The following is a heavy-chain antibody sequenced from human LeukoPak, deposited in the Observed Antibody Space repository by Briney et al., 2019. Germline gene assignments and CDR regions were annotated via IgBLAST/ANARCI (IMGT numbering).Heavy chain of an antibody. D-gene: IGHD2-8*01. J-gene: IGHJ3*02. CDR3: ARRCEHGTNGVCYTRSDAFDI. V-gene: IGHV1-18*01. Sequence: ASVKVSCKASGYTFTSYGISWVRQAPGQGLEWMGWISAYNGNTNYAQKLQGRVTMTTDTSTSTAYMELRSLRSDDTAVYYCARRCEHGTNGVCYTRSDAFDIWGQGTMVTVSS. CDR1: GYTFTSYG. CDR2: ISAYNGNT.